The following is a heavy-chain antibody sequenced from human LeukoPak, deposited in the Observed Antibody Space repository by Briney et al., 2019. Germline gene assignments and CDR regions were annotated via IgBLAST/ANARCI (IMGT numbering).Heavy chain of an antibody. J-gene: IGHJ4*02. CDR3: ASYALDWYKIDF. CDR1: GGSISDYY. Sequence: SETLSLTCTVSGGSISDYYWNWIRQPPGKGLEWIGYISYLGNTNYSPSLKSRITMSVDPSNTQFSLRLNSVTAADTAVYYCASYALDWYKIDFWGQGVLVTVSS. D-gene: IGHD3-9*01. V-gene: IGHV4-59*01. CDR2: ISYLGNT.